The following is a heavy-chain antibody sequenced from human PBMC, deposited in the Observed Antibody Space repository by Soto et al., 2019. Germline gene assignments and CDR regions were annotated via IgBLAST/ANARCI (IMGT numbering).Heavy chain of an antibody. Sequence: SETLSLTCTVSGGSISSYDWSWIRQPPGKGLEWIGYIYYSGSTNYNPSLKSRVTISVDTSKNQFSLNLSSVTAADTAVYYCARHRYCSSTSCYATGDAFDIWGQGTMVTVSS. CDR3: ARHRYCSSTSCYATGDAFDI. CDR1: GGSISSYD. CDR2: IYYSGST. V-gene: IGHV4-59*08. D-gene: IGHD2-2*01. J-gene: IGHJ3*02.